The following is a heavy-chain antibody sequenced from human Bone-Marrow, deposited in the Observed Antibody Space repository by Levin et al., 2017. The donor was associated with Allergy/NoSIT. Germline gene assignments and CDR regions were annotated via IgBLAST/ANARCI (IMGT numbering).Heavy chain of an antibody. CDR1: GGSIRSGDYY. CDR2: IYYSGST. CDR3: AVNYDYVWGSYRFDY. D-gene: IGHD3-16*02. Sequence: SQTLSLTCTVSGGSIRSGDYYWSWIRQPPGKGLEWIGYIYYSGSTYYNPSLKSRVTISVDTSKNQFSLKLSSVTAADTAVYYCAVNYDYVWGSYRFDYWGQGTLVTVSS. V-gene: IGHV4-30-4*01. J-gene: IGHJ4*02.